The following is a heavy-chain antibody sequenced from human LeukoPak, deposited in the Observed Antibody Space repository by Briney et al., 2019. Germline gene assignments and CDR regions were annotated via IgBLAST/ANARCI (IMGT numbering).Heavy chain of an antibody. CDR1: GFSFSSYG. D-gene: IGHD6-13*01. J-gene: IGHJ4*02. CDR2: ISFDGRNK. V-gene: IGHV3-30*18. Sequence: GRSLRLSCVVSGFSFSSYGMHGVRQAPGKGLEWVAVISFDGRNKDYADSVKGRFTVSRDNPKNTLFLQMNTLRTEDTAVYYCAKSEGYSSNWYSVYWGQGTLVTVSS. CDR3: AKSEGYSSNWYSVY.